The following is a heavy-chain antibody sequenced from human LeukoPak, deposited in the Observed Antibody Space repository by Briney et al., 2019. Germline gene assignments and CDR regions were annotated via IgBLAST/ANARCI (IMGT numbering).Heavy chain of an antibody. V-gene: IGHV1-18*01. CDR3: ARDQTFWSGYYSSAFDI. J-gene: IGHJ3*02. Sequence: ASVKVSCKASGYTFTSYGISWVRQAPGQGLEWMGWISAYNGNTNYAQKFQGRVTITADESTSTAYMELSSLRSEDTAVYYCARDQTFWSGYYSSAFDIWGQGTMVTVSS. CDR1: GYTFTSYG. D-gene: IGHD3-3*01. CDR2: ISAYNGNT.